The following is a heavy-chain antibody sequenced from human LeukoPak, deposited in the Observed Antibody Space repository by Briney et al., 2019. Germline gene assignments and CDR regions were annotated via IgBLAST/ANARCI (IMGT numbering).Heavy chain of an antibody. V-gene: IGHV3-30*18. D-gene: IGHD2-8*01. J-gene: IGHJ6*02. CDR1: GFTFSSYG. CDR2: ISYDGSNK. CDR3: AKGLGYCTNGVCQYYYYGMDV. Sequence: GGSLRLSCAASGFTFSSYGMHWVRQAPGKGLEWVAVISYDGSNKYYADSVKGRFTISRDNSKNTLYLQMNSLRAEDTAVYYCAKGLGYCTNGVCQYYYYGMDVWGQGTTVTVSS.